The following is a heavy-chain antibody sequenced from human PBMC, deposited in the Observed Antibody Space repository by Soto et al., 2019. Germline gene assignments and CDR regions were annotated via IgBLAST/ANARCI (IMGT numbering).Heavy chain of an antibody. CDR1: GYTFNSYG. CDR3: ARDPYHVLMVNAPNLYGMDV. V-gene: IGHV1-18*01. CDR2: ISTYNGNT. Sequence: ASVKVSCKASGYTFNSYGISWVRQAPGQGLEWMGWISTYNGNTNYPQSLQGRLTMTTDTSTTTAYMELRSLRSDDTAVYYCARDPYHVLMVNAPNLYGMDVWGQGTTVTVSS. D-gene: IGHD2-8*01. J-gene: IGHJ6*02.